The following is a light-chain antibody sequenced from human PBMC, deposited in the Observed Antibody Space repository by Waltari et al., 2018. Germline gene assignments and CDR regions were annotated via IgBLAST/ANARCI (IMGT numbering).Light chain of an antibody. J-gene: IGLJ3*02. V-gene: IGLV8-61*01. CDR2: KAN. CDR3: ALYMGSGIWV. Sequence: QSVVTQEPSLSVSPGGTVTLTCALSAGALSTTSYATGYQQTPGQAPRKLVYKANLRSCGFPDRFAGSIPGNTAALTITGAQADDESDYYCALYMGSGIWVFGGGTRLTVL. CDR1: AGALSTTSY.